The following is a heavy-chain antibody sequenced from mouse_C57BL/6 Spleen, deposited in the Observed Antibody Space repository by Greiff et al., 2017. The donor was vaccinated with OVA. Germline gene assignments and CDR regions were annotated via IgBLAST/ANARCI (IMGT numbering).Heavy chain of an antibody. CDR3: VRHEAGTHAMDY. CDR2: IRSKSNNYAT. Sequence: EVQLVESGGGLVQPKGSLKLSCAASGFSFNTYAMNWVRQAPGKGLEWVARIRSKSNNYATYYADSVKDRFTISRDDSESMLYLQMNNLKTEDTAMYYCVRHEAGTHAMDYWGQGTSVTVSS. CDR1: GFSFNTYA. D-gene: IGHD4-1*01. V-gene: IGHV10-1*01. J-gene: IGHJ4*01.